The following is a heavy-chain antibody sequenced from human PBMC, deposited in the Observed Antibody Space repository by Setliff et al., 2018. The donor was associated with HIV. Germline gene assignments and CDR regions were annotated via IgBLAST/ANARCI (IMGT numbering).Heavy chain of an antibody. Sequence: GESLKISCQGSGYSFTSYWIGWVRQMPGKGLEWMGIIYPGDSDARYSPSFQGQVTISADKSISTAYLQWSSLKASDTAMYYCARHGAGSSHLYYSYGMDVWGQGTTVTVSS. CDR1: GYSFTSYW. J-gene: IGHJ6*02. D-gene: IGHD2-15*01. CDR3: ARHGAGSSHLYYSYGMDV. V-gene: IGHV5-51*01. CDR2: IYPGDSDA.